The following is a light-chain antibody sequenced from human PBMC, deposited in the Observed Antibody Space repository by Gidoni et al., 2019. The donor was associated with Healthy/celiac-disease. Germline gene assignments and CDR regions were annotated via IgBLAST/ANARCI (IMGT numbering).Light chain of an antibody. CDR1: QSISSY. CDR2: AAS. V-gene: IGKV1-39*01. J-gene: IGKJ2*01. CDR3: QQSYSTLRKT. Sequence: DIQMTQSPSSLSASVGDRVTITCRASQSISSYLNWYQQKPGKAPKLLIYAASSLQSGVPSRFSGSGSGTDCTLTISSLQPEDCATYYCQQSYSTLRKTFGQGTKLEIK.